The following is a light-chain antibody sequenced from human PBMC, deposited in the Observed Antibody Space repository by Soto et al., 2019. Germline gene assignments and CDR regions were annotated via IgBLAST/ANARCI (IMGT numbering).Light chain of an antibody. J-gene: IGKJ1*01. Sequence: FVVTQSPDTLSLSPGETATLSCRASQSVSSSVAWYQHKPGQSPRLVVYSGYKRSPGVPARFSGSGSGTDFTLTSSSLESDDFAIYYGQQRYSWLRVFGPGTKVEVK. V-gene: IGKV3-11*01. CDR1: QSVSSS. CDR2: SGY. CDR3: QQRYSWLRV.